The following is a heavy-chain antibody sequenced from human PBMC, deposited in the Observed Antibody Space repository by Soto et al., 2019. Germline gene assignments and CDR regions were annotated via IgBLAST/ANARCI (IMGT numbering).Heavy chain of an antibody. J-gene: IGHJ4*02. Sequence: SETLCVTRTGSGGSISRDDWSWIRQPPGKGIKWIGYIYYSGSTNYPPSLKSRVTISVDTSKNQFSLKLSSVTAADTAVYYCARLYGFSGFDYWGQGTLVTVS. D-gene: IGHD6-25*01. CDR2: IYYSGST. CDR3: ARLYGFSGFDY. V-gene: IGHV4-59*08. CDR1: GGSISRDD.